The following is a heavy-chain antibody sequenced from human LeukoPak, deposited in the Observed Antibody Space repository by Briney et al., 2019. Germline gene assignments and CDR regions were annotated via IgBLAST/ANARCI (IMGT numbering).Heavy chain of an antibody. J-gene: IGHJ3*02. CDR2: ISGSGGSS. D-gene: IGHD2-2*01. CDR1: VFTFSNYA. CDR3: AKDFIGYCSSTSCYWQAFDI. V-gene: IGHV3-23*01. Sequence: SGGSLRLSCAASVFTFSNYAMSWVRQAPGKGLEWVSAISGSGGSSYYADSVKGRVTISRDNSKNTLYLQMNSLRAEDTAVYYCAKDFIGYCSSTSCYWQAFDIWGQGTMVTVSS.